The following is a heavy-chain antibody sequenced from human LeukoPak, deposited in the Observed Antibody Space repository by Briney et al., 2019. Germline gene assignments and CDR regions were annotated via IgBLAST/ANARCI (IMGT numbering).Heavy chain of an antibody. J-gene: IGHJ4*02. CDR3: AREPAWIQLPDY. V-gene: IGHV3-7*03. D-gene: IGHD5-18*01. CDR1: GFTFSSYA. CDR2: IKQDGSEK. Sequence: PGGSLRLSCAASGFTFSSYAMNWVRQAPGKGLEWVANIKQDGSEKYYVDSVKGRFTISRDNAKNSLYLQMNSLRAEDTAVYYCAREPAWIQLPDYWGQGTLVTVSS.